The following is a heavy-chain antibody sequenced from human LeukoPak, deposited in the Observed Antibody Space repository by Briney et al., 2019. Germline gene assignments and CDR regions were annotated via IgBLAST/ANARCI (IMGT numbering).Heavy chain of an antibody. CDR1: GFTFSDYY. V-gene: IGHV3-11*01. J-gene: IGHJ4*02. CDR3: ARDSGYFDWLEHDY. CDR2: ISGSDSTI. D-gene: IGHD3-9*01. Sequence: GSLRLSCAASGFTFSDYYMSWIRQAPGKGLEWVSYISGSDSTIYYADSVKGRFTISRDNAKSSLYLQMNSLRAEDTAVYYCARDSGYFDWLEHDYWGQGTLVTVSS.